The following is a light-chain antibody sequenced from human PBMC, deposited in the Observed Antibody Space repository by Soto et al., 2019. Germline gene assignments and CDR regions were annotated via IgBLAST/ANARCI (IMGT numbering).Light chain of an antibody. V-gene: IGKV1D-16*01. J-gene: IGKJ4*01. CDR1: QDIHYS. CDR2: RAS. CDR3: QQYDDYPLT. Sequence: DISMTQSPSSLSASVGDRVIITCRASQDIHYSLGWYQQKPEKARKSLIYRASNLQSGVPSRFIGSGSGTEFTLTINNLQPEDFATYFCQQYDDYPLTFGGGTKVDIK.